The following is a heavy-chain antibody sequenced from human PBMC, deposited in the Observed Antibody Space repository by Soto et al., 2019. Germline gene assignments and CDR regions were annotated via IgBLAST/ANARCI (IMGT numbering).Heavy chain of an antibody. J-gene: IGHJ4*02. CDR1: GGSLSGYS. V-gene: IGHV4-34*01. CDR3: ARGTVVTGPGFDY. Sequence: PSETLSLTCAVYGGSLSGYSWNCFHQPPGKGLEWIGEINHSGSTNYNPSLKSRVTISVDTSTSTVYMELSSLRSEDTAVYYCARGTVVTGPGFDYWGQGTLVTVSS. CDR2: INHSGST. D-gene: IGHD2-15*01.